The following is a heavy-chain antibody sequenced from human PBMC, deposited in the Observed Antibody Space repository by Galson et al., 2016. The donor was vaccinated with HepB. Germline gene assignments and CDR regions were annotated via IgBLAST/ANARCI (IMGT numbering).Heavy chain of an antibody. Sequence: SETLSLTCGVYRGSFSGYYWSWIRQPPGKGLEWIGEITQSGTTNYSPSLRSRVTISVDTSKKQFSLRLTSVIAADTDVYYCARADHYNRGGYRYWGQGALVTVSS. D-gene: IGHD3-22*01. V-gene: IGHV4-34*01. CDR3: ARADHYNRGGYRY. CDR2: ITQSGTT. J-gene: IGHJ4*02. CDR1: RGSFSGYY.